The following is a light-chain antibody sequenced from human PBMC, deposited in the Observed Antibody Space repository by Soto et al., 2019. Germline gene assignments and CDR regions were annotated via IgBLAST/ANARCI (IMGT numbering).Light chain of an antibody. J-gene: IGLJ1*01. CDR3: NSWNRTSTYV. V-gene: IGLV2-14*03. CDR1: SSDVGGYNY. Sequence: QSVLTQDASVSGSPGQSITISCTGTSSDVGGYNYVSWYQQHPGKAPKLMIYDVFTRPSGVSNRFSGSKSGNTASLTISALQAEDEADYYCNSWNRTSTYVFGSGTKVTIL. CDR2: DVF.